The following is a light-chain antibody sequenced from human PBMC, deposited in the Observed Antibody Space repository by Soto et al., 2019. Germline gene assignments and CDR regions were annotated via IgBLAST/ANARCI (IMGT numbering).Light chain of an antibody. J-gene: IGLJ3*02. CDR3: SSYTRSNTGV. CDR2: DVT. Sequence: QYALTQPASVSGSPGQSITISCTGTSSDVGGYNYVSWYQQHPGKAPKLMIYDVTNRPSGVSDRFSGSKSGNTASLTISGLQAEDEADYYCSSYTRSNTGVFGGGTQLTVL. V-gene: IGLV2-14*03. CDR1: SSDVGGYNY.